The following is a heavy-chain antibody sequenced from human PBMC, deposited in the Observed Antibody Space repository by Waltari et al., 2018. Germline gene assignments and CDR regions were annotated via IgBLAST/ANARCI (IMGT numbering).Heavy chain of an antibody. V-gene: IGHV4-39*01. CDR3: ARTAAAGQYYYYYYMDV. J-gene: IGHJ6*03. Sequence: QLQLQESGPGLVKPSETLSLTCTVSGGSISSSSYYWGWIRQPPGKGLEWIGSIYYSGSTYYTPSLKSRVTISVDTTKNQFSLKLSSVTAADTAVYYCARTAAAGQYYYYYYMDVWGKGTTVTVSS. CDR2: IYYSGST. CDR1: GGSISSSSYY. D-gene: IGHD6-13*01.